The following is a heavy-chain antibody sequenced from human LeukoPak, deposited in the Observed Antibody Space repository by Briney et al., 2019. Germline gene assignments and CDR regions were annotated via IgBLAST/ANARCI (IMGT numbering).Heavy chain of an antibody. CDR3: AKEGY. J-gene: IGHJ4*02. CDR1: GSSFSVNW. Sequence: GGSLRLSCAASGSSFSVNWMSWVRQAPGKGPEWVASIKKDESERYYVDSVSGRSTISRDNAKNSLYLQMNSLRVEDTAVYYCAKEGYWGRGTLVTVSS. CDR2: IKKDESER. V-gene: IGHV3-7*01.